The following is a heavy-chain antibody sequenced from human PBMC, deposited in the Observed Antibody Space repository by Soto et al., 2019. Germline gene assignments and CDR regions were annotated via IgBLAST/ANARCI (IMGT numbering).Heavy chain of an antibody. D-gene: IGHD3-22*01. CDR2: ISSSSSYI. CDR3: ARGIYCCASSVYCSY. V-gene: IGHV3-21*01. J-gene: IGHJ4*02. Sequence: EVQLVESGGGLVKPGGSLRLSCAASGFTFSSYSMNWVRQAPGKGLEWVSSISSSSSYIYYADSVKGRFTISRDNAKNSLYLQMNSLRAEETAVYYCARGIYCCASSVYCSYWGQGTLVTVSS. CDR1: GFTFSSYS.